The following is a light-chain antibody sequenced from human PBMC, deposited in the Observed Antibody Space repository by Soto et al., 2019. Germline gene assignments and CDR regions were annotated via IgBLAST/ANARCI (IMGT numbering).Light chain of an antibody. CDR1: QSISNW. V-gene: IGKV1-5*03. Sequence: QMTQSPSTLSESLRAIVTITCRASQSISNWLAWYQHKPGKAPKLLIYKASSLRSGVPSRFSGSGSGTEFTLTISSLQPDDFATYYCKQYNSYWACGQGTTGDIK. CDR3: KQYNSYWA. CDR2: KAS. J-gene: IGKJ1*01.